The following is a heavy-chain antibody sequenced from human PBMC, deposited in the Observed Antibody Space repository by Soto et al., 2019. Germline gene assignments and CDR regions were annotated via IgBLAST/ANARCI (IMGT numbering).Heavy chain of an antibody. CDR3: AKYVYHAGWALPFDP. D-gene: IGHD6-19*01. CDR1: GFRFSTYG. Sequence: QVQLVESGGGVVQPGRSLRLSCTASGFRFSTYGMHWVRQAPGKGLEWVAVISNDGSDRYYGDSVRGRFTISRDNSKNSRYLKMHCLRPEDTAVYYCAKYVYHAGWALPFDPWGQGTLVTVSS. V-gene: IGHV3-30*18. J-gene: IGHJ5*02. CDR2: ISNDGSDR.